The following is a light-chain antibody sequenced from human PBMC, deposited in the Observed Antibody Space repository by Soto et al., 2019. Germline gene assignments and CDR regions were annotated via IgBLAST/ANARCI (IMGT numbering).Light chain of an antibody. J-gene: IGKJ3*01. CDR2: AAS. V-gene: IGKV3-20*01. CDR1: QSINNRY. Sequence: EIVLTQSPGTLSLSPGERATLSCRASQSINNRYLAWYQQKPGQAPRLLIYAASSRATGIPDRFSGSGSGTDFTLTISRLEPEDFAVYYCQQFGSSPGFTFGPGTKVD. CDR3: QQFGSSPGFT.